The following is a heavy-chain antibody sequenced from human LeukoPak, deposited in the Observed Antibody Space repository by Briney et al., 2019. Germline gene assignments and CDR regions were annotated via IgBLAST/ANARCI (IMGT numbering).Heavy chain of an antibody. CDR1: GFTFSSYA. CDR2: ISGSGGST. Sequence: GGTLRLSCAAYGFTFSSYARSWVRQAPGKGLEWVSAISGSGGSTYYADSVKGRFTIARDNSKNTLYLQMNSLRSDNTAVYYCAKTPVVPAAIGYMDVWGKGTTVTISS. V-gene: IGHV3-23*01. CDR3: AKTPVVPAAIGYMDV. D-gene: IGHD2-2*02. J-gene: IGHJ6*03.